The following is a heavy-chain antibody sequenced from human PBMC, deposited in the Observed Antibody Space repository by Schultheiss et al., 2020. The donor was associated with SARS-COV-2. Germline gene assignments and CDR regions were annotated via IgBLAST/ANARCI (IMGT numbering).Heavy chain of an antibody. CDR1: GGSISSGDYY. V-gene: IGHV4-30-4*02. Sequence: SETLSLTCTVSGGSISSGDYYWSWIRQHPGKGLEWIGYIYYSGSTYYNPSLKSRVTISVDTSKNQFSLKLSSVTAADTAVYYCARAGLTDDAFDIWGQGTMVTVSS. D-gene: IGHD3-9*01. CDR3: ARAGLTDDAFDI. J-gene: IGHJ3*02. CDR2: IYYSGST.